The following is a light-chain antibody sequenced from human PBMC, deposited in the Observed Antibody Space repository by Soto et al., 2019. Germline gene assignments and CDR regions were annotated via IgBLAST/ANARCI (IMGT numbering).Light chain of an antibody. J-gene: IGLJ1*01. CDR1: SSDVGGYNY. CDR2: DVS. Sequence: QSVLTQPASVSGSPGQSITISCTGNSSDVGGYNYVSWYQQHPGKAPKLMIYDVSNRPSGVSNRFSGSKSGNTASLTISGLQAEDEADYYCSSYTSSSTLGVLVTGTKVTVL. CDR3: SSYTSSSTLGV. V-gene: IGLV2-14*01.